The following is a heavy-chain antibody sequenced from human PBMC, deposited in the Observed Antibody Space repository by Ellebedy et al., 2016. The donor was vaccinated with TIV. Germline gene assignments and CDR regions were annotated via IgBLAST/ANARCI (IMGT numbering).Heavy chain of an antibody. J-gene: IGHJ3*02. V-gene: IGHV3-7*01. D-gene: IGHD7-27*01. CDR2: INGDGSKK. Sequence: GESLKISCAASRFTFSGYWMSWVRQAPGKGLEWVANINGDGSKKYYVDSVKGRFTISRDNAKNSLYLQMNGLGAEDTAVYFCARDMAWGNERVNDAFDIWGHGTLVTVSS. CDR1: RFTFSGYW. CDR3: ARDMAWGNERVNDAFDI.